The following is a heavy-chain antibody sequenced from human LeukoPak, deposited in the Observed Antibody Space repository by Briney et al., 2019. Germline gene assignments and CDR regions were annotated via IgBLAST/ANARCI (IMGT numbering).Heavy chain of an antibody. D-gene: IGHD1-1*01. CDR3: ARGGHDPGIPFDI. CDR1: GFTFSSYW. CDR2: INSDGSST. Sequence: PGGSLRLSCAASGFTFSSYWMHWVRQAPGKGLVWVSRINSDGSSTSYADSVKGRFTISRDNAKNSLYLQMNSLRADDTAVYYCARGGHDPGIPFDIWGQGTMVTVSS. J-gene: IGHJ3*02. V-gene: IGHV3-74*01.